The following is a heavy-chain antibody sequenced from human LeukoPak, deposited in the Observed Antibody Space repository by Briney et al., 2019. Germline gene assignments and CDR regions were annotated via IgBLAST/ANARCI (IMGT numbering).Heavy chain of an antibody. J-gene: IGHJ1*01. D-gene: IGHD1-26*01. V-gene: IGHV4-59*01. CDR3: ARAWELPEYFQH. CDR1: GGSISSYY. Sequence: SSETLSLTCTVSGGSISSYYWSWIRQPPGKGLEWIGYIYYSGSTNYNPSLKSRVTISVDTSKNQFSLKLSSVTAADTAVYYCARAWELPEYFQHWGQGTLVTVSS. CDR2: IYYSGST.